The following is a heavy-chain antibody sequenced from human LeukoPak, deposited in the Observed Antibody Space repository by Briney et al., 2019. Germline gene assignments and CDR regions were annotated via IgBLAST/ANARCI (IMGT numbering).Heavy chain of an antibody. CDR1: GFTFSGSA. V-gene: IGHV3-73*01. Sequence: GGSLRLSCAASGFTFSGSAMHWVRQASGKGLESVGRIRSKANSYATAYAASVKGRFTISRDDSKNTAYLQMNSLKTEDTAVYYCTSQGGWLQFGNYWGQGTLVTVSS. J-gene: IGHJ4*02. CDR3: TSQGGWLQFGNY. D-gene: IGHD5-24*01. CDR2: IRSKANSYAT.